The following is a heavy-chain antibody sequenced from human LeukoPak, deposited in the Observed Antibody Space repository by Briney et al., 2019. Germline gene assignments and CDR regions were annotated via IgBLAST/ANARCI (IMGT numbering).Heavy chain of an antibody. D-gene: IGHD2-2*01. CDR3: ATAVVVPAATGFDP. V-gene: IGHV4-31*03. Sequence: SETLSLTCTVSGGSISSGGYYWSWIRQHPGKGLEWIGYIYYSGSTYYNPSLKSRVTISVDTSKNQFSLKLSSVTAADTAVYYCATAVVVPAATGFDPWGQGTLVTVSS. J-gene: IGHJ5*02. CDR2: IYYSGST. CDR1: GGSISSGGYY.